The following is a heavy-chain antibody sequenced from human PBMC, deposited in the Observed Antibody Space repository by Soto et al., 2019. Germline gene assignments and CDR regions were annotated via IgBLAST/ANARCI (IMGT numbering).Heavy chain of an antibody. CDR1: GGSISSYY. CDR3: ARELWLGYYYYGMYV. CDR2: IYYSGST. V-gene: IGHV4-59*01. J-gene: IGHJ6*02. D-gene: IGHD5-18*01. Sequence: SETLSLTCTVSGGSISSYYWSWIRQPPGKGLEWIGYIYYSGSTNYNPSLKSRVTISVDTSKNQFSLKLSSVTAADTAVYYCARELWLGYYYYGMYVWGQGTTVTVAS.